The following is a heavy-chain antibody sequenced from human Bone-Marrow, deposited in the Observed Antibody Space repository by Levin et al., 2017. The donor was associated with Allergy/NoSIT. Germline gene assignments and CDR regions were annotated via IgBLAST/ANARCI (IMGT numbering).Heavy chain of an antibody. J-gene: IGHJ4*02. CDR1: GGSISSSNW. CDR3: AGVGYSYGYYFDY. D-gene: IGHD5-18*01. Sequence: PSETLSLTCAVSGGSISSSNWWSWVRQPPGKGLEWIGEIYHSGSTNYNPSLKSRVTISVDKSKNQFSLKLSSVTAADTAVYYCAGVGYSYGYYFDYWGQGTLVTVSS. V-gene: IGHV4-4*02. CDR2: IYHSGST.